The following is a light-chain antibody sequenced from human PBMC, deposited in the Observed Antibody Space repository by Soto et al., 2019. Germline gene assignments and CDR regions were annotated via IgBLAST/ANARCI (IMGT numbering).Light chain of an antibody. V-gene: IGKV1-9*01. CDR3: QQLNTYPVT. CDR2: AAS. Sequence: IHLTHSPSSLSASFGGIVTITFRASHCISRYFYWYQQKPWLAPKLLISAASTLQSGVPARLSGSGSGTDFTLSITSLQPEDFATYYCQQLNTYPVTFGGGTKVDIK. J-gene: IGKJ4*01. CDR1: HCISRY.